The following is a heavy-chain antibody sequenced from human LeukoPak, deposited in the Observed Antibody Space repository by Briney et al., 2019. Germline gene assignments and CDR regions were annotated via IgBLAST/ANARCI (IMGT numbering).Heavy chain of an antibody. V-gene: IGHV3-23*01. J-gene: IGHJ6*03. Sequence: PGGSLRLSCAASGFTFSSYGMSWVRQAPGKGLEWVSAISGSGGSTYYADSVKGRFTISRDNSKNTLYLQMNSLRAEDTAVYYCAKDWNGSYYVDYYYYYMDVWGKGTTVTISS. CDR1: GFTFSSYG. D-gene: IGHD1-26*01. CDR3: AKDWNGSYYVDYYYYYMDV. CDR2: ISGSGGST.